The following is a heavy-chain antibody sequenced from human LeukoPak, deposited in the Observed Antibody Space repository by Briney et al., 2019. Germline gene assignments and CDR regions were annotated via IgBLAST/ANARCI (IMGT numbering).Heavy chain of an antibody. Sequence: GGSLRLSCEGSGFSFNGYAMSWVRQAPGKGLEWVSSITSSGSYIYYADSVKGRFTISRDNARNSLYLQMNSLRAEDTAIYYCARAEALKFRDFDYWGQGTLVTVSS. CDR1: GFSFNGYA. CDR2: ITSSGSYI. V-gene: IGHV3-21*01. J-gene: IGHJ4*02. CDR3: ARAEALKFRDFDY.